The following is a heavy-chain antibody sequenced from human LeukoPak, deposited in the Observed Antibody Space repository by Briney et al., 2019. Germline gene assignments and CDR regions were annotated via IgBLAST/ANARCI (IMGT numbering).Heavy chain of an antibody. D-gene: IGHD3-22*01. V-gene: IGHV3-23*01. CDR1: GFTFSSYD. CDR3: EKDMSRITMIVVVIGGFDY. Sequence: GGSLRLSCAASGFTFSSYDMSWVRQAPGKGLEWFSDISGSGCSTCYADSVKGRFTISRDNSNNTLYLQMNSLRAEDTAVYDGEKDMSRITMIVVVIGGFDYWGQGTLVTVSS. CDR2: ISGSGCST. J-gene: IGHJ4*02.